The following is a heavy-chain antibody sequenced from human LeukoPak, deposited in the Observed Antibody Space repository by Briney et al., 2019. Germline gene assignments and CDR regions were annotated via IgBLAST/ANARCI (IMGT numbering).Heavy chain of an antibody. V-gene: IGHV3-48*04. J-gene: IGHJ3*02. CDR2: ISSSSSTI. Sequence: GSLRLSCAASGFTFSSYSMNWVRQAPGKGLEWVSYISSSSSTIYYADSVKGRFTISRDNAKNSLYLQMNSLRAEDTAVYYCAIWNELPDAFDIWGQGTMVTVSS. D-gene: IGHD1-1*01. CDR1: GFTFSSYS. CDR3: AIWNELPDAFDI.